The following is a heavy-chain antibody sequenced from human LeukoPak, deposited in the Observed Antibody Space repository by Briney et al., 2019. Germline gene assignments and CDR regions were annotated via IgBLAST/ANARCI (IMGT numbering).Heavy chain of an antibody. V-gene: IGHV3-30-3*01. D-gene: IGHD6-13*01. CDR2: ISYDGSNK. CDR1: GLTFSSYA. Sequence: GGSLRLSCAASGLTFSSYAMHWVRQAPGKGLEWVAVISYDGSNKYYADSVKGRFTISRDNSKNTLYLQMNSLRAEDTAVYYCARDYGVIAAAGTHYYYYGMDVWGQGTTVTVSS. J-gene: IGHJ6*02. CDR3: ARDYGVIAAAGTHYYYYGMDV.